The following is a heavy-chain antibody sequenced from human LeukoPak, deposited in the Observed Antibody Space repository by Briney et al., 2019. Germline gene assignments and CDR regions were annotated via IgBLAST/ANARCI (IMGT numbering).Heavy chain of an antibody. CDR1: GGSISSGSYY. D-gene: IGHD3-22*01. J-gene: IGHJ4*02. V-gene: IGHV4-61*02. CDR3: ARSYYYDSSGYYYGSDY. CDR2: IYTSGST. Sequence: SQTLSLTCTVSGGSISSGSYYRSWIRQPAGKGLEWIGRIYTSGSTNYNPSLESRVTISVDTSKNQFSLKLSSVTAADTAVYYCARSYYYDSSGYYYGSDYWGQGTLVTVSS.